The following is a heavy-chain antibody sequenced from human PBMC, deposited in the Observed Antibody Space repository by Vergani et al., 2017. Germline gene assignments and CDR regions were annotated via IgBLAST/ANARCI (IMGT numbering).Heavy chain of an antibody. CDR3: ARDGGAAVAGTDLLSLYWYFDL. CDR1: GGSISSYY. V-gene: IGHV4-59*05. Sequence: QVQLQESGPGLVKPSQTLSLTCTVSGGSISSYYWSWIRQPPGKGLEWIGSIYYSGSTYYNPSLKSRVTISVDTSKNQFSLKLSSVTAADTAVYYCARDGGAAVAGTDLLSLYWYFDLWGRGTLVTVSS. CDR2: IYYSGST. D-gene: IGHD6-19*01. J-gene: IGHJ2*01.